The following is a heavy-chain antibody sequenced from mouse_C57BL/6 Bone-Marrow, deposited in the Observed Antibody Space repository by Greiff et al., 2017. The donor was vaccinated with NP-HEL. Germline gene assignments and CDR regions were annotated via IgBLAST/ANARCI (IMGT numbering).Heavy chain of an antibody. J-gene: IGHJ3*01. V-gene: IGHV1-66*01. Sequence: LQESGPELVKPGASVKISCKASGYSFTSYYIHWVKQRPGQGLEWIGWIYPGSGNTKYNEKFKGKATLTADTSSSTAYMQLSSLTSEDSAVYYCARDYGSSPFAYWGQGTLVTVSA. CDR1: GYSFTSYY. D-gene: IGHD1-1*01. CDR2: IYPGSGNT. CDR3: ARDYGSSPFAY.